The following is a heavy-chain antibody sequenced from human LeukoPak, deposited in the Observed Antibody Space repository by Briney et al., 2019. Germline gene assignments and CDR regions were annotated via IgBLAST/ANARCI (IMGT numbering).Heavy chain of an antibody. J-gene: IGHJ4*02. D-gene: IGHD3-10*01. CDR1: GFTFSSSW. CDR2: INSDGSSI. CDR3: ASGSYYFGSGS. Sequence: GGSLRLSCAASGFTFSSSWMHWVRQVPGKGLVWVSRINSDGSSITYADSVKGRFTISRDNAKNTLYLQMSSLRAEDTAVYYCASGSYYFGSGSWGQGTLVTVSS. V-gene: IGHV3-74*03.